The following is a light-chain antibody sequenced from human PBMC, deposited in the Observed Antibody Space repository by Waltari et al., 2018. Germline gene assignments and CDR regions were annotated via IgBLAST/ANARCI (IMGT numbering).Light chain of an antibody. J-gene: IGKJ1*01. Sequence: DIVMTQSPDSLAVSLGERATINCKSSQSVLYSSTNKNYLAWYQQKPGQPPKLLIYWASTRETGVPDPFSGSGSGTDFTLTISSRQAEDVAVYYCQQYYSTPTFGQGTKVEIK. CDR1: QSVLYSSTNKNY. CDR2: WAS. V-gene: IGKV4-1*01. CDR3: QQYYSTPT.